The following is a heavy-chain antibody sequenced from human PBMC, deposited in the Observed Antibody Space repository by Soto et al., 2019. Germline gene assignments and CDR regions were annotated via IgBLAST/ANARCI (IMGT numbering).Heavy chain of an antibody. D-gene: IGHD6-13*01. CDR1: GGTFSSYT. V-gene: IGHV1-69*08. J-gene: IGHJ6*02. CDR2: IIPILGIA. Sequence: QVQLVQSGAEVKKPGSSVKVSCKASGGTFSSYTISWVRQAPGQGLEWMGRIIPILGIANYAQKFQGRVKITADKSTSTAYMELSSLRSEDTAVYYCARDQAADVDYYYGIDVWGQGTTVTVSS. CDR3: ARDQAADVDYYYGIDV.